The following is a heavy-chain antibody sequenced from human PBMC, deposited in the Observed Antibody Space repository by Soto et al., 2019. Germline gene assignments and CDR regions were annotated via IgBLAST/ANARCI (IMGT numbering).Heavy chain of an antibody. Sequence: SETLSLTCAVSGGSISSNNWWSWVRQPPGKGLEWIGEIYHSGSTNYNPSLESRVTILVDKSKNKFSLNLSSVTAADTAVYYCALRTDYYASSGTFDYRAQRTLVTGSS. CDR3: ALRTDYYASSGTFDY. J-gene: IGHJ4*02. D-gene: IGHD3-22*01. CDR2: IYHSGST. CDR1: GGSISSNNW. V-gene: IGHV4-4*02.